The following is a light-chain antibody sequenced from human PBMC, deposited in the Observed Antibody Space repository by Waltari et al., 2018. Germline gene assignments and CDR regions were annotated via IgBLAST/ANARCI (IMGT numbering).Light chain of an antibody. J-gene: IGKJ4*01. Sequence: DIQMTQSPSSLSASVGDRVTITCRASLAIDNYVNWYQHKPGKGPKLLIYAASTLQNGVLSKFAASGSGTHFTLTIRGLQPDEFATYLCEQCYSTPLTFGGGTRVEI. CDR1: LAIDNY. CDR3: EQCYSTPLT. V-gene: IGKV1-39*01. CDR2: AAS.